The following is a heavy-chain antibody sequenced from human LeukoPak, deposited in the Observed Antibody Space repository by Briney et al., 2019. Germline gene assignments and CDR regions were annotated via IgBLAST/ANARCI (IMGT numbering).Heavy chain of an antibody. J-gene: IGHJ4*02. D-gene: IGHD5-18*01. V-gene: IGHV3-23*01. CDR3: AKGTMWIQLRGFDY. Sequence: GGSLRLSCAASGFTFSSYAISWVRQAPGKGLEWVSAISGSGGSTYYADSVKGRFTISRDNSKNTLCLQMNSLRAEDTAVYYCAKGTMWIQLRGFDYWGQGTLVTVSS. CDR2: ISGSGGST. CDR1: GFTFSSYA.